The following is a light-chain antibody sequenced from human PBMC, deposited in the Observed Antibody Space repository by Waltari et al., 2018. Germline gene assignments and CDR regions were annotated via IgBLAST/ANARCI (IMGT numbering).Light chain of an antibody. CDR1: SSNIGAGYD. CDR2: PNS. V-gene: IGLV1-40*01. J-gene: IGLJ2*01. CDR3: QSYDSSRRV. Sequence: QSVLTQPPSVSGAPGQRVTISCPGTSSNIGAGYDVQWHQQLPGTAPKLLIYPNSNRPSGVPDRFSGSKSGTSASLAITGFQAEDEADYYCQSYDSSRRVFGGGTKLTVL.